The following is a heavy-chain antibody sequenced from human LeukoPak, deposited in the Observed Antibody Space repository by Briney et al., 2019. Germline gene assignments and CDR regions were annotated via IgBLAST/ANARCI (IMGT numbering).Heavy chain of an antibody. CDR2: ISSSSSYI. J-gene: IGHJ4*02. CDR1: GFTFSRYG. V-gene: IGHV3-21*01. D-gene: IGHD1-26*01. CDR3: ASPRLGRRYFDY. Sequence: SGGSLRLSCAASGFTFSRYGMNSVRQAPGKGLELGSSISSSSSYIYYADSVKGRFTISRDNAKNSLYLQMNSLRAEDTAVYYCASPRLGRRYFDYWGQGTLVTVSS.